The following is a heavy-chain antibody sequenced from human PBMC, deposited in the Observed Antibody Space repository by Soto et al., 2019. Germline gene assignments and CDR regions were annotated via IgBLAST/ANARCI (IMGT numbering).Heavy chain of an antibody. D-gene: IGHD3-3*01. J-gene: IGHJ6*04. V-gene: IGHV4-31*03. Sequence: TLSLTCTVSGGSISSVGYYWCCIRQHPGKGLEWIGSIYYSGSTYYNPSLKSRVTISVDTSKNQFSLKLSSVTAAYTTVYYCARDNGGFVEGVLYPEPFLFDRWRKGTSLTGSS. CDR2: IYYSGST. CDR1: GGSISSVGYY. CDR3: ARDNGGFVEGVLYPEPFLFDR.